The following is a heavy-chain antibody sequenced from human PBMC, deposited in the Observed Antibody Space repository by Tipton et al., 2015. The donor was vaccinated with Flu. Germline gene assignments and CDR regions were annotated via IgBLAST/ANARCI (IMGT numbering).Heavy chain of an antibody. CDR2: IKDKSGGGTA. CDR1: GLIFSNAW. D-gene: IGHD1-1*01. Sequence: SLRLSCTASGLIFSNAWMSWVRQAPGKGLEWVGRIKDKSGGGTADYAAPVKDRFTITRDDSKNTLFLQMNSLKIEDTGVYYCSLEVDEGFVSWGQGTLVTVSS. CDR3: SLEVDEGFVS. J-gene: IGHJ4*02. V-gene: IGHV3-15*01.